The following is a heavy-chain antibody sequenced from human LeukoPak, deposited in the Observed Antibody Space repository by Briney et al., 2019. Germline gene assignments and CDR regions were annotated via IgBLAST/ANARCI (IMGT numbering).Heavy chain of an antibody. CDR1: GGSISSYY. CDR3: AGVYNWKFDY. D-gene: IGHD1-20*01. J-gene: IGHJ4*02. V-gene: IGHV4-59*01. Sequence: SETLSLTCTVSGGSISSYYWSWIRQPPGKGLEWIGYIYYSGSTNYNPSLKSRVTISVDTSKNQFSLKLSSVTAADTAVYYCAGVYNWKFDYWGQGTLVTVSS. CDR2: IYYSGST.